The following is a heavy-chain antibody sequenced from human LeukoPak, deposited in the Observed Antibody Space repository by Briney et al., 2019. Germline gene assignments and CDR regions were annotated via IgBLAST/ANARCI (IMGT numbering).Heavy chain of an antibody. Sequence: GGSLRLSCAASGFTFSSYAMSWVRQAPGRGLEWVSAISGSGGSTYYADSVKGRFTISRDNSKNTLYLQMNSLRAEDTAVYYCAKGYSSGWYESPFDYWGQGTLVTVSS. V-gene: IGHV3-23*01. D-gene: IGHD6-19*01. J-gene: IGHJ4*02. CDR3: AKGYSSGWYESPFDY. CDR1: GFTFSSYA. CDR2: ISGSGGST.